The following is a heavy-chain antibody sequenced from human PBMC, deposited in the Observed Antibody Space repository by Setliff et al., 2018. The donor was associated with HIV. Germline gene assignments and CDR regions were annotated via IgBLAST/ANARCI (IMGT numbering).Heavy chain of an antibody. D-gene: IGHD6-19*01. Sequence: ASETLSLTCTVSGGSISSYYWSWIRQPPGKGLEWIGYIYYSGSSNHNPSLKSRVTISVDTSKNQFSLKLSSVTAADTAVYYCARGYPGIAVAGLSYYYYYYMDVWGKGTTVTVS. CDR1: GGSISSYY. V-gene: IGHV4-59*01. CDR3: ARGYPGIAVAGLSYYYYYYMDV. J-gene: IGHJ6*03. CDR2: IYYSGSS.